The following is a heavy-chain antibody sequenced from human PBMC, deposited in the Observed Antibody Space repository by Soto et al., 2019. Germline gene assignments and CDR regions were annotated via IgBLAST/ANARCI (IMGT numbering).Heavy chain of an antibody. J-gene: IGHJ6*02. CDR2: IIPIFGTT. V-gene: IGHV1-69*13. Sequence: SVKVSCKVSGGSFTGSAISWVRRAPGQGLEWMGGIIPIFGTTNYAQKFQGRVTIIADESSSTAYMELSSLRSEDTALYYCARENSIASLSYYYGMDFWGQGTTVTVSS. D-gene: IGHD6-6*01. CDR3: ARENSIASLSYYYGMDF. CDR1: GGSFTGSA.